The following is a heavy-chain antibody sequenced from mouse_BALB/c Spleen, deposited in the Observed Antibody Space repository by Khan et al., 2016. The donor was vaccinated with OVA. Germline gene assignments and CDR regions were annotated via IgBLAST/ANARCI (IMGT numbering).Heavy chain of an antibody. CDR2: MHYSGST. V-gene: IGHV3-2*02. CDR1: GYSITSDYA. Sequence: EVQLQESGPGLVKPSQSLSLTCTVTGYSITSDYAWNWIRQFPENKLEWMGYMHYSGSTSYNPSLKSRISITRESSKNQFFLHLNSVTSEDTATYYCARWFAYWGQGTLVTVSA. J-gene: IGHJ3*01. CDR3: ARWFAY.